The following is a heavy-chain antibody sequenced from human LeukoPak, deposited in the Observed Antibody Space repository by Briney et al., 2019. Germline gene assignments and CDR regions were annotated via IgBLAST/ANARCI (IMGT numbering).Heavy chain of an antibody. CDR3: ARLTARGENYFDY. D-gene: IGHD5-18*01. CDR1: GDSVSSDSYC. Sequence: SETLSLTCTVSGDSVSSDSYCWSWIRQPPGKGLEWIGYIYYSGNTKYSPSLKSRVTISVDTSKNQFSLKLSSVTAADTAVFYCARLTARGENYFDYWGQGTLVTVSS. CDR2: IYYSGNT. J-gene: IGHJ4*02. V-gene: IGHV4-61*01.